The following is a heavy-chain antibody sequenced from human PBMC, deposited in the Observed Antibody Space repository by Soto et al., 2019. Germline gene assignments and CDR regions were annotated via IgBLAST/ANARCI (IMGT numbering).Heavy chain of an antibody. Sequence: ASVKVSCKASGYTFTTYGITWVRQAPGQGLEWMGWISGYDGHTKYAQKFQGRIIMTTDTSTSTAYMDLRSLRSEDTAVYYCARVRFYYDSSGYYLSDYYYGMDVWGQGTTVTVSS. CDR1: GYTFTTYG. V-gene: IGHV1-18*01. J-gene: IGHJ6*02. D-gene: IGHD3-22*01. CDR3: ARVRFYYDSSGYYLSDYYYGMDV. CDR2: ISGYDGHT.